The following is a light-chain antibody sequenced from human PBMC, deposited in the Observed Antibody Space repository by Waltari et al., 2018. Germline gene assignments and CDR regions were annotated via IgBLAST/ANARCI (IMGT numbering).Light chain of an antibody. Sequence: SYVLTQPPSLSVAPGKTARITCGGNDIGSKSGHGYQQRPGQAPVLVVYDESGRPSGIPERFSGSNSGNAVTLTISGVEAGDEADYYCQVWDSTSDHRVFGGGTKLTVL. J-gene: IGLJ3*02. CDR2: DES. V-gene: IGLV3-21*01. CDR1: DIGSKS. CDR3: QVWDSTSDHRV.